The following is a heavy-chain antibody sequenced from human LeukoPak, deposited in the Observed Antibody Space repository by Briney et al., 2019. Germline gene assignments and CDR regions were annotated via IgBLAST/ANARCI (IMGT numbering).Heavy chain of an antibody. V-gene: IGHV3-30*04. D-gene: IGHD2-21*02. J-gene: IGHJ3*02. CDR3: ARERQDTVIHSGAFDI. CDR1: GFTLRNYF. CDR2: IASDGSHT. Sequence: GRCLRLSCVDSGFTLRNYFMQWVRQAPAKGLAWVADIASDGSHTFYVESVKGRFTIFRDNSKNTLYLQMNSLRAEDTAVYFCARERQDTVIHSGAFDIWGQGTMVTVSS.